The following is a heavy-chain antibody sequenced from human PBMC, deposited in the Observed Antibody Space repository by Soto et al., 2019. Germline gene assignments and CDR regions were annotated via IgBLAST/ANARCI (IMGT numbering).Heavy chain of an antibody. CDR1: GFTFSSYW. D-gene: IGHD3-10*01. CDR3: ARDPHYYGSGSYYFDY. J-gene: IGHJ4*02. Sequence: EVQLGESGGGLVQPGGSLRLSCAASGFTFSSYWMSWVRQAPGKGLEWVANIKQDGSEKYYVDSVKGRFTISRDNAKNSLYLQMNSLRAEDTAVYYCARDPHYYGSGSYYFDYWGQGTLVTVSS. CDR2: IKQDGSEK. V-gene: IGHV3-7*01.